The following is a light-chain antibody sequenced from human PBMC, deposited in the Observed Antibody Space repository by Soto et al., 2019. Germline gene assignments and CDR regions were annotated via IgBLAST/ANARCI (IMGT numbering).Light chain of an antibody. J-gene: IGLJ2*01. CDR2: DVT. Sequence: QSALTQPASVSGSPGQSITISCTGTSSDVGAYDFVSWYQQSPGKAPKLVTFDVTHRPPGISDRFSGSKSANTASLTISGLQAADEAFYYCGSYTTRSTFVFGGGTKLTVL. CDR3: GSYTTRSTFV. V-gene: IGLV2-14*01. CDR1: SSDVGAYDF.